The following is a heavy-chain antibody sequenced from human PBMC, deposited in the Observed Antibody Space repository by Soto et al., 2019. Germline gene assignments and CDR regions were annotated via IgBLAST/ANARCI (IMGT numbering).Heavy chain of an antibody. J-gene: IGHJ4*02. D-gene: IGHD1-1*01. Sequence: QVQLQESGPGLLKPSETLSLTCTVSGGSISSYYWSWIRQPPGKGLEWIGYIYNSGRTNYNPSLKSRVTISVDTSKNQFSLKLSSVTAADTAVYYCARRYGYSFDYWGQGALVTLSS. V-gene: IGHV4-59*08. CDR2: IYNSGRT. CDR3: ARRYGYSFDY. CDR1: GGSISSYY.